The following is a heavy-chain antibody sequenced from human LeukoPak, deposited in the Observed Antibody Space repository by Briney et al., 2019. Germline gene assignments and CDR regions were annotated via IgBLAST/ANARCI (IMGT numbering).Heavy chain of an antibody. V-gene: IGHV3-43*01. Sequence: PGGSLRLSCAASGFTFDDYTMHWVRQAPGKGLEWVSLISWDGGSTYYADSVKGRFTISRDNSKNSLYLQMNSLRTEDTALYYCAKDIAGPPRSPGRSNAFDIWGQGTMVTVSS. CDR3: AKDIAGPPRSPGRSNAFDI. CDR2: ISWDGGST. CDR1: GFTFDDYT. J-gene: IGHJ3*02. D-gene: IGHD1-14*01.